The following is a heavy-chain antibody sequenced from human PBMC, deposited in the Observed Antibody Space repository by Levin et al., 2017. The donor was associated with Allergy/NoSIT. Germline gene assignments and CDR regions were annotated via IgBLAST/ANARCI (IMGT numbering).Heavy chain of an antibody. J-gene: IGHJ4*01. V-gene: IGHV4-59*01. Sequence: SETLSLTCTVSGGSISGYYWSWVRQPPGKGLEWIGYIHHSGSTNYNPSLKSRVTISVDTSKDQFSMKLSSVTAADTAVYYCARGSGWYLYWGQGTLVTVSS. CDR2: IHHSGST. CDR3: ARGSGWYLY. CDR1: GGSISGYY. D-gene: IGHD6-19*01.